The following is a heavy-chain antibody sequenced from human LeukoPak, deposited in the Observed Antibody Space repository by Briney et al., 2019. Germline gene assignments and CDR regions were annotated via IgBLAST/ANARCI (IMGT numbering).Heavy chain of an antibody. CDR3: AKDQLTYYGDYVTAY. CDR2: ISGSGGST. D-gene: IGHD4-17*01. CDR1: GFTFSSYA. J-gene: IGHJ4*02. V-gene: IGHV3-23*01. Sequence: QTGGSLRLSCAASGFTFSSYAMSWVRQAPGKGLEWVSAISGSGGSTYSADSVKGRFAISRDNSKNTLYLQMNSLRAEDTAVYYCAKDQLTYYGDYVTAYWGQGTLVTVSS.